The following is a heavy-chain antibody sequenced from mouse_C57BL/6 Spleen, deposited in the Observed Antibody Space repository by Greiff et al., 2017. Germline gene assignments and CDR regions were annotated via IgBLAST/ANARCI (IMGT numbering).Heavy chain of an antibody. CDR2: IRNKANGYTT. J-gene: IGHJ3*01. CDR1: GFTFTDYY. V-gene: IGHV7-3*01. D-gene: IGHD2-4*01. CDR3: ASGGLRRGFAY. Sequence: EVKVVESGGGLVQPGGSLSLSCAASGFTFTDYYMSWVRQPPGKALEWLGFIRNKANGYTTEYSASVKGRFTISRDNSQSILYLQMNALRAEDSATYYCASGGLRRGFAYWGQGTLVTVSA.